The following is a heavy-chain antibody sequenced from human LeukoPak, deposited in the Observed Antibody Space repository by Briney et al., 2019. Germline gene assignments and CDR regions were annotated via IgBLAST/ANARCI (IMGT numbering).Heavy chain of an antibody. CDR2: IYPGDSDT. V-gene: IGHV5-51*01. CDR1: GYSFTSYW. J-gene: IGHJ4*02. D-gene: IGHD1-26*01. Sequence: GESLKISCKGSGYSFTSYWIGWVRQMPGKALEWMGIIYPGDSDTRYSPSFQGQVTISADKSISTAYLQWSSLKASDIAMYYCAGIGIVGANYGPFDYWAREPWSPSPQ. CDR3: AGIGIVGANYGPFDY.